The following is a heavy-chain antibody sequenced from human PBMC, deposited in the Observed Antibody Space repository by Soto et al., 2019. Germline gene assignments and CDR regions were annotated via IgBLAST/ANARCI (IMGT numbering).Heavy chain of an antibody. CDR1: GFTFSSYG. J-gene: IGHJ4*02. Sequence: GGSLRLSCAASGFTFSSYGMHWVRQAPGKGLEWVAVISYDGSNKYYADSVKGRFTISRDNSKNTLYLQMNSLRAEDTAVYYCAKQYYYDSSGYWPPDSYWGQGTLVTVSS. V-gene: IGHV3-30*18. D-gene: IGHD3-22*01. CDR3: AKQYYYDSSGYWPPDSY. CDR2: ISYDGSNK.